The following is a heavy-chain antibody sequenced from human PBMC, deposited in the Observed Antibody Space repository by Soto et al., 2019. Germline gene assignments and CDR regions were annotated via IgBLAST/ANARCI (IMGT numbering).Heavy chain of an antibody. D-gene: IGHD4-4*01. J-gene: IGHJ6*02. CDR2: IVVGSGNT. V-gene: IGHV1-58*02. CDR3: AADRGGYRTYYYGMDV. CDR1: GYTFTSYG. Sequence: SVKVSCKASGYTFTSYGISWVRQARGQRLEWIGWIVVGSGNTNYAQSFQERVTITRDMSTSTAYMELSSLRAEDTAVYYCAADRGGYRTYYYGMDVWGQGTTVTVSS.